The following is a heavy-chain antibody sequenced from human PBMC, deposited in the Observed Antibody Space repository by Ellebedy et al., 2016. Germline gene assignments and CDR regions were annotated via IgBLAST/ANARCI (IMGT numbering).Heavy chain of an antibody. J-gene: IGHJ4*02. CDR3: ARAALGYCSSTSCFDY. V-gene: IGHV1-18*01. CDR2: ISAYNGDT. Sequence: ASVKVSCXASGYSFSTYGISWVRQAPGQGLEWLGWISAYNGDTKYAQKFQGRVTMTTDTSTSTAYMELRSLTSDDTAVYYCARAALGYCSSTSCFDYWGQGTLVTVSS. CDR1: GYSFSTYG. D-gene: IGHD2-2*01.